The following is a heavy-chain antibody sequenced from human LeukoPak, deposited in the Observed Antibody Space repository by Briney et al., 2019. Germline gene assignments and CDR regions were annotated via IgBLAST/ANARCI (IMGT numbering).Heavy chain of an antibody. CDR3: ANANGLPDESGFFDY. V-gene: IGHV3-30*18. J-gene: IGHJ4*02. CDR1: GFTFNTYW. CDR2: ISYDGSNK. D-gene: IGHD5-12*01. Sequence: PGGSLRLSCAASGFTFNTYWMSWVRRAPGKGLEWVAVISYDGSNKYYADSVKGRFTISRDNSKNTLYLQMNSLRAEDTAVYYCANANGLPDESGFFDYWGQGTLVAVSS.